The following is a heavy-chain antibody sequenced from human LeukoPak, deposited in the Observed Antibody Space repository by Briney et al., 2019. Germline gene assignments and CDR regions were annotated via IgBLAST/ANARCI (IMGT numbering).Heavy chain of an antibody. CDR1: GVTLSSYW. CDR3: ARDLGYCTNGVCHTRFDY. CDR2: IKQGGSEK. J-gene: IGHJ4*02. V-gene: IGHV3-7*03. D-gene: IGHD2-8*01. Sequence: GGSLRLSCAAPGVTLSSYWISWVRQAPGKGLEWGSNIKQGGSEKYYVNSMNGRVTISRDNAKNSLYLQMNSLRDEDTAVYYCARDLGYCTNGVCHTRFDYWGQGTLVAVSS.